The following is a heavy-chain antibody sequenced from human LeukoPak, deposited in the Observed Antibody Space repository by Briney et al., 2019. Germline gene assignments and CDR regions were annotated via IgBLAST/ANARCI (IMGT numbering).Heavy chain of an antibody. Sequence: GASVKVSCKASGFTFTSTAMQWVRQARGQRLEWIGWIVVGSGNTNYAQKFQERVTITRDMSTSTAYMELSSLRSEDTAVYYCAADPGGSSTHWYYYMDVWGKGTTVTVSS. CDR3: AADPGGSSTHWYYYMDV. CDR2: IVVGSGNT. CDR1: GFTFTSTA. J-gene: IGHJ6*03. D-gene: IGHD6-13*01. V-gene: IGHV1-58*02.